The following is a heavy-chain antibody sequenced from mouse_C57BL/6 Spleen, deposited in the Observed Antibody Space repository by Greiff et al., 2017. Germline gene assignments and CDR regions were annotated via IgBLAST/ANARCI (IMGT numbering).Heavy chain of an antibody. CDR1: GFSLTSYG. CDR2: IWRGGST. Sequence: VQLQESGPGLVQPSQSLSITCTVSGFSLTSYGVHWVRQSPGTGLEWLGVIWRGGSTDYNAAFMSRLSITKDNSKSQVFFKMNSLQADDTAIYYCAKNTLITTVVANWYCDVWGTGTTVTVSS. V-gene: IGHV2-5*01. D-gene: IGHD1-1*01. CDR3: AKNTLITTVVANWYCDV. J-gene: IGHJ1*03.